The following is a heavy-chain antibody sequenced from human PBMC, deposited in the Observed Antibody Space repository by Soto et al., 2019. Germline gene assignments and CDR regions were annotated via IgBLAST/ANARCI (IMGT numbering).Heavy chain of an antibody. D-gene: IGHD3-16*02. CDR1: GFTFSRLG. CDR3: ANLGITGGAIPGALDY. J-gene: IGHJ4*02. CDR2: IRYDGNSK. V-gene: IGHV3-33*06. Sequence: QVQLVESGGGVVQPGRSLRLSCAASGFTFSRLGMHWVRQAPGKGLEWVALIRYDGNSKYYADSVKGRFTISRDNSKNTLYLQMNSLRAEDTAVYYCANLGITGGAIPGALDYWGQGTLVTVSS.